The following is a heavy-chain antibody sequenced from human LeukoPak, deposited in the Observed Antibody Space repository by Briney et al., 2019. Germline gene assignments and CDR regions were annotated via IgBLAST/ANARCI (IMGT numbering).Heavy chain of an antibody. CDR1: GYTFTSYD. J-gene: IGHJ4*02. D-gene: IGHD2-15*01. Sequence: EASVKVSCKASGYTFTSYDINWVRQATGQGLEWMGWMNPNSGNTGYAQEFQGRVTMTRNTSISTAYMELSSLRSEDTAVYYCARGTVREVGGFDYWGQGTLVTVSS. CDR2: MNPNSGNT. CDR3: ARGTVREVGGFDY. V-gene: IGHV1-8*01.